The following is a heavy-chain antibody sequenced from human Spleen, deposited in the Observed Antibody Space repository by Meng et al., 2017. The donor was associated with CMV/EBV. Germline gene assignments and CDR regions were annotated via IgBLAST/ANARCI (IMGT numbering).Heavy chain of an antibody. CDR3: ARDLLSRDLFLNGLDP. CDR2: IYYDGSA. V-gene: IGHV4-39*07. CDR1: ASVSTSNYY. D-gene: IGHD2-21*02. J-gene: IGHJ5*02. Sequence: ASVSTSNYYWAWIRQPPGKGLEWIGTIYYDGSAYYNPSLRSRVTISVDASLNQFSVRLRSVTAADTALYYCARDLLSRDLFLNGLDPWGQGTLVTVSS.